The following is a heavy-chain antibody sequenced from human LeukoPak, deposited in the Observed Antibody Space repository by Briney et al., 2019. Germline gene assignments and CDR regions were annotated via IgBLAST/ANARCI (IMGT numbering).Heavy chain of an antibody. J-gene: IGHJ4*02. V-gene: IGHV4-34*01. Sequence: TSETLSLTCAVYGGSFSGYYWSWIRQPPGKGLEWIGEINHSGSTNYNPSLKSRVTISVDTSKNQFSLKLSSVTAADTAVYYCARTYSSGYGYYFDYWGQGTLVTVSS. D-gene: IGHD3-22*01. CDR3: ARTYSSGYGYYFDY. CDR2: INHSGST. CDR1: GGSFSGYY.